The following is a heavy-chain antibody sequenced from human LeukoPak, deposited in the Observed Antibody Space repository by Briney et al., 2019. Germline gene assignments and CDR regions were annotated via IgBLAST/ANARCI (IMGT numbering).Heavy chain of an antibody. Sequence: GGSLRLSCAASGFTFSNYAMSWVRQAPGKGLEWASVIGGSGDSTYYADSVKGRFTISRDNSKNTLYLQMNSLRAEDTAVYYCATGILTGYSGYSDHWGQGTLVTVSS. CDR3: ATGILTGYSGYSDH. D-gene: IGHD3-9*01. CDR1: GFTFSNYA. V-gene: IGHV3-23*01. CDR2: IGGSGDST. J-gene: IGHJ4*02.